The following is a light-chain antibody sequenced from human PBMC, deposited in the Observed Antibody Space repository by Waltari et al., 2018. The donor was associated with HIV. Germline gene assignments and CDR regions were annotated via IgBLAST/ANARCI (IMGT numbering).Light chain of an antibody. Sequence: QSVLTQPPSVSAAPGQRVIISCSGTSSNVGTYYVSWYQQLPVTAPKLLIYDNNKQPPQIPDRCSGSKSESSATLGITGLQTGDEADDYCGTWDSRLSAYVFGAGTRVTVL. CDR3: GTWDSRLSAYV. CDR1: SSNVGTYY. CDR2: DNN. V-gene: IGLV1-51*01. J-gene: IGLJ1*01.